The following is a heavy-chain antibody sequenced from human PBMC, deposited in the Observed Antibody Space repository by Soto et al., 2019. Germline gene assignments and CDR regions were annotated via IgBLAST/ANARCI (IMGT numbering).Heavy chain of an antibody. CDR2: ISAYTDTP. CDR3: ARVIQGVEGWFDP. D-gene: IGHD1-1*01. CDR1: GYTFTNFG. V-gene: IGHV1-18*01. Sequence: RASVKVSCKASGYTFTNFGVTWVRRAPGQGLEWMGWISAYTDTPNYAQKFQGRVTMTIDTSTSTAYMDLRSLTSDDTAVYYCARVIQGVEGWFDPWGQGTLVTVSS. J-gene: IGHJ5*02.